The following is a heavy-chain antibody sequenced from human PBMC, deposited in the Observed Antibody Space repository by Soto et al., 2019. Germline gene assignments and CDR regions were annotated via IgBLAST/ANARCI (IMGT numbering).Heavy chain of an antibody. CDR1: GFIFSSYW. Sequence: PGGSLRLSCAASGFIFSSYWLHWVRKVPGKGLMWVSRANSDGSSTIYADSVKGRFTMSRDNIKNTLYLQMNSLTAEDTAVYYCVRRLYYSFTMDVWGQGTTVTVSS. V-gene: IGHV3-74*01. J-gene: IGHJ6*02. CDR2: ANSDGSST. CDR3: VRRLYYSFTMDV.